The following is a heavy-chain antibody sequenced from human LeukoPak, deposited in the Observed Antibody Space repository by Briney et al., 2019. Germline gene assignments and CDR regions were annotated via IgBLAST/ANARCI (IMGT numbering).Heavy chain of an antibody. CDR3: ARGRVAARRGYYYMDV. CDR2: IIHTGST. V-gene: IGHV4-34*01. Sequence: SETLSLTCAVYGGSFSGYYWSWIRQPPGKGVEWIGEIIHTGSTNYNPSLKSRVTISVDTAKNQFSLKLSSVTAADTAVYYCARGRVAARRGYYYMDVWGKGTTVTVSS. D-gene: IGHD6-6*01. J-gene: IGHJ6*03. CDR1: GGSFSGYY.